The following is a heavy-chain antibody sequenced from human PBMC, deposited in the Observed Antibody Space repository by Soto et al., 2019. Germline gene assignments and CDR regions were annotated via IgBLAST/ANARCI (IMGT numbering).Heavy chain of an antibody. CDR1: GGSISSSSYY. CDR2: IYYSGST. V-gene: IGHV4-39*01. J-gene: IGHJ5*02. Sequence: SETLSLTCTVSGGSISSSSYYWGWIRQPPGKGLEWIGSIYYSGSTYYNPSLKSRVTISVDTSKNQFSLKLSSVTAADTAVYYCARRPIVVVVAATPAWFDPWGQGTLVTVSS. CDR3: ARRPIVVVVAATPAWFDP. D-gene: IGHD2-15*01.